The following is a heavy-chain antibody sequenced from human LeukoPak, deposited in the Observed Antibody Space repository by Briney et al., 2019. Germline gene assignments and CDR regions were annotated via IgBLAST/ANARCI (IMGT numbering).Heavy chain of an antibody. CDR3: ARHLGSSIEY. CDR1: ADTFSVSGYY. V-gene: IGHV4-39*01. J-gene: IGHJ4*02. D-gene: IGHD3-10*01. Sequence: SETLSLTCSVSADTFSVSGYYWGWIRQPPGRGLEWIASVYNRGDSYYNPSLGSRVTISVDTSKSQFSLTLRSVTAADTAVYYCARHLGSSIEYWGQGTLVTVSS. CDR2: VYNRGDS.